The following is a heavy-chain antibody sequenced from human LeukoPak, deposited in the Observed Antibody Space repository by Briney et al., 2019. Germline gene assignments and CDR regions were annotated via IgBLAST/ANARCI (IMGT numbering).Heavy chain of an antibody. Sequence: SETLSLTCTVSGGSISSYYWSWIRQPAGKGLEWIGRIYTSGSTNYNPSLKSRVTMSVDTSKNQFSLKLSSVTAADTAVYYCARAIFGVVIITDDYWYFDLWGRGTLVTVSS. CDR3: ARAIFGVVIITDDYWYFDL. V-gene: IGHV4-4*07. CDR2: IYTSGST. J-gene: IGHJ2*01. CDR1: GGSISSYY. D-gene: IGHD3-3*01.